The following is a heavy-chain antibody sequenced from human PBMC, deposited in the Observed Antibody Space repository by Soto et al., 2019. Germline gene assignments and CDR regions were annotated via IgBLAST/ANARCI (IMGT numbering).Heavy chain of an antibody. V-gene: IGHV3-30*18. D-gene: IGHD2-15*01. CDR2: ISYDGSNK. CDR3: AKHTLVAATQQDY. J-gene: IGHJ4*02. CDR1: GFTFISYG. Sequence: GGSLRLSCAASGFTFISYGMHWVRQAPCKGLEWVAVISYDGSNKYYADSVKGRFTISRDNSKNTLYLQMNSLRAEDTAVYYCAKHTLVAATQQDYWGQGTLVTVSS.